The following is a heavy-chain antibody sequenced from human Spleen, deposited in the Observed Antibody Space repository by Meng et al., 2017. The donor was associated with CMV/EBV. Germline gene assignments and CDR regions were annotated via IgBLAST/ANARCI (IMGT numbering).Heavy chain of an antibody. D-gene: IGHD6-6*01. Sequence: ESLKISCAVYGGSFSGYYWSWIRQPPGKGLEWIGEINHSGSTNYNPSLKSRVTISVDTSKNQFSLKLSSVTAADTAVYYCAREYRSSSYYFDFWGQGMLVTVSS. CDR1: GGSFSGYY. V-gene: IGHV4-34*01. CDR3: AREYRSSSYYFDF. CDR2: INHSGST. J-gene: IGHJ4*02.